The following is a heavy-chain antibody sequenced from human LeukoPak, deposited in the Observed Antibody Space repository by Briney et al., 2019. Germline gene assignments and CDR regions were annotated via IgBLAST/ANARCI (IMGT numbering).Heavy chain of an antibody. V-gene: IGHV4-34*01. CDR3: ARAPRWGYCSGGSCYHDY. D-gene: IGHD2-15*01. Sequence: SETLSLTCAVYGGSFSGYYWSWIRQPPGKGLEWIGEINHSGSTNYNPSLKSRVTISVDTSKNQFSLKLSSVTAADTAVYYCARAPRWGYCSGGSCYHDYWGQGTLVTVSS. CDR2: INHSGST. CDR1: GGSFSGYY. J-gene: IGHJ4*02.